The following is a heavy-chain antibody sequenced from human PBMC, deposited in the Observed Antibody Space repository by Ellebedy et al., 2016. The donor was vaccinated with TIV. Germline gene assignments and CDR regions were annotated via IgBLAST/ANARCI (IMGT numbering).Heavy chain of an antibody. Sequence: KVSCKGSGYSFTTYWITWVRQMPGKGLEWMGKIDPGDSYTYYSPSFQGHVTISADKSSSTAYLQWGSLKASDTAMYYCARLGPHYYYYGLDVWGQGTTVTVSS. V-gene: IGHV5-10-1*01. CDR2: IDPGDSYT. J-gene: IGHJ6*02. CDR3: ARLGPHYYYYGLDV. CDR1: GYSFTTYW. D-gene: IGHD3-10*01.